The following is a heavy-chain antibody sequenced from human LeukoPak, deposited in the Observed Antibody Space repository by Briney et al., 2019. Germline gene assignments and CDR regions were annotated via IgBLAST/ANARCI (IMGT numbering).Heavy chain of an antibody. D-gene: IGHD3-10*01. CDR2: INLNNGGT. J-gene: IGHJ4*02. CDR1: GYTFTSYD. CDR3: ARDLRRGVTSLDY. V-gene: IGHV1-2*02. Sequence: ASVKVSCKASGYTFTSYDINWVRQATGQGLEWMGWINLNNGGTHYVQKFQGRVTMTRDTSISTAYMELSRLRSDDAAVYYCARDLRRGVTSLDYWGQGTLVTVSS.